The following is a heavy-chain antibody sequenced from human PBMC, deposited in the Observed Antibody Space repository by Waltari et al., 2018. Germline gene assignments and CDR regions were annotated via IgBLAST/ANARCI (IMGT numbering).Heavy chain of an antibody. D-gene: IGHD3-3*01. CDR2: IYHSGST. Sequence: QVQLQESGPGLVKPSGTLSLTCAVSGGSISSSNWWSWVRQPPGKGLEWIGEIYHSGSTNHNPSLKSRVTRSVDKSKNQFSLKLSSVTAADKAVYYCARDGGHDCWSGKGVGYFDYWGQGTLVTVSS. CDR3: ARDGGHDCWSGKGVGYFDY. J-gene: IGHJ4*02. CDR1: GGSISSSNW. V-gene: IGHV4-4*02.